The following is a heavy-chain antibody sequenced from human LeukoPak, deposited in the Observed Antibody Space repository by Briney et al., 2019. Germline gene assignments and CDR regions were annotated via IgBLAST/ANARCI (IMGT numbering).Heavy chain of an antibody. V-gene: IGHV4-59*01. CDR2: IHYSGST. CDR1: GGSINSNY. D-gene: IGHD6-13*01. Sequence: KPSETLSLTCTVSGGSINSNYWSWIRQPPGKGLEWIGYIHYSGSTNYNPSLKSRVTISVDTSKNQFSLRLSSVTAADTAVYYCARGYSSSWNYFDYWGRGTLVTVSS. CDR3: ARGYSSSWNYFDY. J-gene: IGHJ4*02.